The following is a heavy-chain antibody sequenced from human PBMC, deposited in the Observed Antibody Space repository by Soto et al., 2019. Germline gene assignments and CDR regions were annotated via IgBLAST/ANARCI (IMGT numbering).Heavy chain of an antibody. J-gene: IGHJ4*02. D-gene: IGHD1-7*01. CDR2: ISSSSSYI. Sequence: EVQLVESGGGLVKPGGSLRLSCAASGFTFSSYTMNWVRQAPGKGLEWVASISSSSSYIYYADSVKGRFTISRDNANKSLYLQMNSLRAEDTAVYYCARFMGIGNYYFDDWGQGTLVTVSS. CDR3: ARFMGIGNYYFDD. CDR1: GFTFSSYT. V-gene: IGHV3-21*01.